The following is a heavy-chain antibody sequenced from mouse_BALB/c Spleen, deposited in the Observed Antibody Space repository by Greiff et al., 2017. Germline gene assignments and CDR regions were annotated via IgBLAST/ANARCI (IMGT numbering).Heavy chain of an antibody. CDR3: AREGYYDFDY. D-gene: IGHD1-1*02. CDR2: ISSGSSTI. J-gene: IGHJ2*01. Sequence: EVKVVESGGGLVQPGGSRKLSCAASGFTFSSFGMHWVRQAPEKGLEWVAYISSGSSTIYYADTVKGRFTISRDNPKNTLFLQMTSLRSEDTAMYYCAREGYYDFDYWGQGTTLTVSS. V-gene: IGHV5-17*02. CDR1: GFTFSSFG.